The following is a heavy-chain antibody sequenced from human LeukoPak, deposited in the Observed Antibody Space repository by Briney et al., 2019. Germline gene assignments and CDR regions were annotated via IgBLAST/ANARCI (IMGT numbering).Heavy chain of an antibody. V-gene: IGHV4-59*01. CDR2: IYYSGST. J-gene: IGHJ3*02. CDR1: GGSISSYY. D-gene: IGHD3-10*01. Sequence: PPETLSLTCTVSGGSISSYYWSWIRQPPGKGLEWIGYIYYSGSTNYNPSLKSRVTISVDTSKNQFSLKLSSVTAADTAVYYCARDGGGSGSYYNDAFDIWGQGTMVTVSS. CDR3: ARDGGGSGSYYNDAFDI.